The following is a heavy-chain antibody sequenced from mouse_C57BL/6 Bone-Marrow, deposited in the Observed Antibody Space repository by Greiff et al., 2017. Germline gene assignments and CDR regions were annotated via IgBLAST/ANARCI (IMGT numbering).Heavy chain of an antibody. D-gene: IGHD1-1*01. CDR3: ERYYYGSTPCAY. CDR2: IYPRSGNT. CDR1: GYTFTSYG. Sequence: QVQLQQSGAELARPGASVKLSCKASGYTFTSYGISWVKQRTGQGLEWIGEIYPRSGNTYYNEKFKGKATLTADKSSSPAYMELRSLTSEDSAVYVCERYYYGSTPCAYWGQGTLVTVSA. V-gene: IGHV1-81*01. J-gene: IGHJ3*01.